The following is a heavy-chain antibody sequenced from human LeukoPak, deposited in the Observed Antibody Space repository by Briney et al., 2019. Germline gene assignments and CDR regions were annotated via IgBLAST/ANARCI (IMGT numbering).Heavy chain of an antibody. V-gene: IGHV1-46*01. Sequence: GASVKVSCKASGYTFTTYYMHWVRRAPGEGLEWLGIINPSGGSTSYAQKFQGRVTMTRDMSTKTVYMELSSLRSEDTAVYYCARDGGYCSGGSCNRGAFDIWGQGTMVTVSS. D-gene: IGHD2-15*01. CDR2: INPSGGST. J-gene: IGHJ3*02. CDR1: GYTFTTYY. CDR3: ARDGGYCSGGSCNRGAFDI.